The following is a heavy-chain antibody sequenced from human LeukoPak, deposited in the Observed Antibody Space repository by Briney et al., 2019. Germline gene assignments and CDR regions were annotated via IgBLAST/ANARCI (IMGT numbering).Heavy chain of an antibody. CDR2: ISAYNGNT. Sequence: ASVTVSFKASVYTFTIYGISWVRQAPGQGLEWMGWISAYNGNTNYAQKLQGRVTMTTDTSTSTAYMELRSLRSDDTAVYYCARGRRYDSSGHDHHWFDPWGQGTLVTVSS. J-gene: IGHJ5*02. D-gene: IGHD3-22*01. V-gene: IGHV1-18*01. CDR3: ARGRRYDSSGHDHHWFDP. CDR1: VYTFTIYG.